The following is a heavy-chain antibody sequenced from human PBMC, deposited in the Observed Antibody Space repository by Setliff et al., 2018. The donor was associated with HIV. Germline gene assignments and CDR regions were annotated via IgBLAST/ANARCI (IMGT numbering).Heavy chain of an antibody. D-gene: IGHD6-13*01. J-gene: IGHJ4*02. V-gene: IGHV1-18*01. CDR1: GYTFTSYG. CDR2: ISAYNGNT. CDR3: ARDIADTVDYYFDY. Sequence: ASVKVSCKASGYTFTSYGISWVRQAPGQGLEWMGWISAYNGNTNYAQKLQGRVTMTTDTSTSTAYMELRSLRSDDTAVYHCARDIADTVDYYFDYWGQGTLVTVSS.